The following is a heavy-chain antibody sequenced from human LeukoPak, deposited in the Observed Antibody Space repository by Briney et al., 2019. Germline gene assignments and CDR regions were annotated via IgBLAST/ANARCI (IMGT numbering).Heavy chain of an antibody. CDR2: INPKSGAT. J-gene: IGHJ4*02. D-gene: IGHD5-18*01. Sequence: ASVKVSCKASGYTFIGNYIHWVRQAPGQGLEWMGWINPKSGATSSARKFQGRVTMTRDTSISTAYMELSSLRSEDTAVYYCARGSGKGIQLWLTPHYYFDYWGQGTLVTVSS. CDR3: ARGSGKGIQLWLTPHYYFDY. V-gene: IGHV1-2*02. CDR1: GYTFIGNY.